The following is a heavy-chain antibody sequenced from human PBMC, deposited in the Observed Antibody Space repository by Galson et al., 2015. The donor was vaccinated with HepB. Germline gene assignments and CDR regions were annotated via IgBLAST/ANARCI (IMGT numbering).Heavy chain of an antibody. J-gene: IGHJ4*02. CDR2: LYYSRST. Sequence: SETLSLTCTVSGDSFSTSHWSWLRQPPGEGLEWIGCLYYSRSTNYNPSLKSRVTISLDTSKKYLSLNLRSVTAADTAVYYCAKGAGWYPHWGQGTLVTVSS. D-gene: IGHD2-15*01. CDR1: GDSFSTSH. CDR3: AKGAGWYPH. V-gene: IGHV4-59*01.